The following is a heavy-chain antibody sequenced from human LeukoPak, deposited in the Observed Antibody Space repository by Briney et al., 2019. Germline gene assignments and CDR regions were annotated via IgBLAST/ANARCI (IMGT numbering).Heavy chain of an antibody. J-gene: IGHJ1*01. CDR3: VRGEYSSSWHSEYFQY. Sequence: PGRSLKLSCAASGFTFSGCHIHWVRQAPGKGLEWVALVWHDGSKTYYADSVKGRFTVSRDNSKNTLSLQMNSLRVEDTAVYYCVRGEYSSSWHSEYFQYWGQGTLVTVSS. V-gene: IGHV3-33*01. CDR2: VWHDGSKT. CDR1: GFTFSGCH. D-gene: IGHD6-13*01.